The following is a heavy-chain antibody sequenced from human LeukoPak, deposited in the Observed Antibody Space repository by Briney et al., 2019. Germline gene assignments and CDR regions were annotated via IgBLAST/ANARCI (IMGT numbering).Heavy chain of an antibody. D-gene: IGHD3-3*01. CDR2: INSDGSST. Sequence: GTSLRLSCAASGITISNYGVHWVRQAPGKGLVWVSRINSDGSSTSYADSVKGRFTISRDNSKNTLYLQMNSLRADDTAVYYCARDLRVDDFWSGTQFDYWGQGTLDTVSS. CDR1: GITISNYG. CDR3: ARDLRVDDFWSGTQFDY. J-gene: IGHJ4*02. V-gene: IGHV3-74*01.